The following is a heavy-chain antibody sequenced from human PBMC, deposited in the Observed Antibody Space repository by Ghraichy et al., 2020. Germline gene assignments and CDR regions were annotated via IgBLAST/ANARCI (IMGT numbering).Heavy chain of an antibody. CDR3: ARVGQWLVPDY. J-gene: IGHJ4*02. Sequence: SETLSLTCTVSGGSISSSSYYWGWIRQPPGKGLEWIGRIYYSGSTYYNPSLKSRVTISVDTSKNQFSLKLSPVTAADPAVYYCARVGQWLVPDYWGQGTLLPVSS. D-gene: IGHD6-19*01. V-gene: IGHV4-39*07. CDR2: IYYSGST. CDR1: GGSISSSSYY.